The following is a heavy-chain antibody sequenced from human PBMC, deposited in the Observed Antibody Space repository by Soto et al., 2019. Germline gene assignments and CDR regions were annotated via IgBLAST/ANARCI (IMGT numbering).Heavy chain of an antibody. J-gene: IGHJ6*02. Sequence: QVQLQESGPGLVKPSETLSLTCTVSGGSISSYYWSWIRQPPGKGLEWIGYIYYSGSTNYNPSLKSRVTISVDTSKNQFSLKLSSVTAADTAVYYCAREGTTVDSYYYYGMYVWGQGTTVTVSS. D-gene: IGHD1-1*01. CDR1: GGSISSYY. V-gene: IGHV4-59*01. CDR3: AREGTTVDSYYYYGMYV. CDR2: IYYSGST.